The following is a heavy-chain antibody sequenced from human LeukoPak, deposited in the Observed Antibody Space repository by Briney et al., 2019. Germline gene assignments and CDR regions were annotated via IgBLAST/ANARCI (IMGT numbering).Heavy chain of an antibody. Sequence: GGSLRLSCAASGFTFSSYTMNWVRQAPGKGLEWVSAISGSGGSTYYADSVKGRFTISRDNSKNTLYLQMNSLRAEDTAVYYCAKGRIVVVPAARSWFDPWGQGTLVTVSS. D-gene: IGHD2-2*01. CDR1: GFTFSSYT. J-gene: IGHJ5*02. V-gene: IGHV3-23*01. CDR3: AKGRIVVVPAARSWFDP. CDR2: ISGSGGST.